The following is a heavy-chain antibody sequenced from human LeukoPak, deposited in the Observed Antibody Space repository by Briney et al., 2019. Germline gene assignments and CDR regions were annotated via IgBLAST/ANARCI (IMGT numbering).Heavy chain of an antibody. CDR3: AKDQGPGGWFDP. CDR2: ISGSGGST. V-gene: IGHV3-23*01. J-gene: IGHJ5*02. Sequence: PGGSLRLSCAASGFTFSSYAMSWVRQAPGKGLEWVSAISGSGGSTYYADSVKGRFTISRDNSKNTLYLQMNSLRAEDTAVYYRAKDQGPGGWFDPWGQGTLVTVSS. CDR1: GFTFSSYA. D-gene: IGHD3-16*01.